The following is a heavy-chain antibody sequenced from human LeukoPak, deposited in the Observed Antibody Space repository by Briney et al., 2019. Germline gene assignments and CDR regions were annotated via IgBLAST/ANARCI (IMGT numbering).Heavy chain of an antibody. CDR2: INPSYSST. CDR3: AKDNRYSSSWYYFVY. J-gene: IGHJ4*02. CDR1: GYTFTSYY. D-gene: IGHD6-13*01. V-gene: IGHV1-46*01. Sequence: ASVKVSCKTSGYTFTSYYMHWVRQAPGQGLEWMGVINPSYSSTTYAQKFQGRVTMTRDTSTSTVYMELSSLRSEDTAVYYCAKDNRYSSSWYYFVYWGQGTLVTVSS.